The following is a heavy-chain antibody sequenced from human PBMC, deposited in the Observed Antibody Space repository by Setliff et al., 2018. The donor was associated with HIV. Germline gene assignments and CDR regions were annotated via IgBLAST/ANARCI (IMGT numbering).Heavy chain of an antibody. Sequence: WASVKVSCKASGYTFTTSAISWVRQAPGQELQWMGWSHTYNGNVNYARKFRGRVTMTTDASTNTAFMGLSNLRSDDTAIYYCAREFSWSAFYFDSWGQGTQVTVSS. V-gene: IGHV1-18*01. CDR3: AREFSWSAFYFDS. CDR1: GYTFTTSA. CDR2: SHTYNGNV. J-gene: IGHJ4*02. D-gene: IGHD2-8*02.